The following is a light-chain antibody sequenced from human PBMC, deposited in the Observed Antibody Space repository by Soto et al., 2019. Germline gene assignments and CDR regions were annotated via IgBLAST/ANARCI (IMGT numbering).Light chain of an antibody. CDR1: LSVCSD. CDR3: PQYNNWPPWT. Sequence: DTVMTQPPDTLPLSPGDGATLSCRASLSVCSDLAWYQQKPGQAPRLLIYGASTRATGIPARFSGSGSGTELPLTISSRQSEDFAVYYCPQYNNWPPWTFGQGTKVDI. J-gene: IGKJ1*01. CDR2: GAS. V-gene: IGKV3-15*01.